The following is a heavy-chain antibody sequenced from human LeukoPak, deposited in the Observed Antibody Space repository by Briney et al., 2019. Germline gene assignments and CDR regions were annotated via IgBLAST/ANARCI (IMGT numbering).Heavy chain of an antibody. V-gene: IGHV4-61*02. CDR2: IYTSGST. CDR1: GGSISSGSYY. D-gene: IGHD3-10*01. CDR3: ARDGHSMVRGRYYYYYYMDV. J-gene: IGHJ6*03. Sequence: PSETLSLTCTVSGGSISSGSYYWSWIRQPAGKGLEWIGRIYTSGSTNYNPSLKSRVTISVDTSKNQFSLKLSSVTAADTAVYYCARDGHSMVRGRYYYYYYMDVWGKGTTVTISS.